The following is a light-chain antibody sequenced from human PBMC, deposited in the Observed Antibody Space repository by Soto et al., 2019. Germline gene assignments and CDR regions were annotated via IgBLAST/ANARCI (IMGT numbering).Light chain of an antibody. CDR3: CSFAVISTFV. Sequence: QSALTQPASVSGSPGQSIAISCTGTNSNLGDYNLVSWFQQHPGEVPKLIIYEVTRRPSGVSNHFSGSKSGNTASLTISGIQAEDEAKFFCCSFAVISTFVFGTGTKVTVL. V-gene: IGLV2-23*02. CDR2: EVT. J-gene: IGLJ1*01. CDR1: NSNLGDYNL.